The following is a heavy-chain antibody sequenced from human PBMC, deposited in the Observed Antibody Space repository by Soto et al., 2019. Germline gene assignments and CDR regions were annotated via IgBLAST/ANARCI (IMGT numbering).Heavy chain of an antibody. D-gene: IGHD2-21*01. Sequence: ASVKVSCKASGDTFTTYDIHWVRRAPGQGLEWMGWMSPHNGNTGFAQKFRDRVTIARNTAISTAYMELSGLRSEDTAVYYCAIVVSARHAYWGQGSFVIVSS. CDR1: GDTFTTYD. CDR2: MSPHNGNT. CDR3: AIVVSARHAY. V-gene: IGHV1-8*01. J-gene: IGHJ4*02.